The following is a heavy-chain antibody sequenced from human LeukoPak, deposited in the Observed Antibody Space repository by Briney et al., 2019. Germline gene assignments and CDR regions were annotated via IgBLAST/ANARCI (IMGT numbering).Heavy chain of an antibody. CDR3: ARARDGAGWFDP. D-gene: IGHD4-17*01. CDR1: GGSISSSSYY. CDR2: IYYSGST. Sequence: SETLSLTCTVSGGSISSSSYYWGWIRQPPGKGLEWIGSIYYSGSTYYDPSLKSRVTISVDTSKNQFSLKLSSVTAADTAVYYCARARDGAGWFDPWGQGTLVTVSS. V-gene: IGHV4-39*07. J-gene: IGHJ5*02.